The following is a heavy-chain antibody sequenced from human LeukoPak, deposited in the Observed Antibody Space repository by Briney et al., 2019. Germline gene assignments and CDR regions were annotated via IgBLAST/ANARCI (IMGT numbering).Heavy chain of an antibody. D-gene: IGHD3-10*01. CDR1: RLTFSSYA. CDR3: AKESQYYYGSGSYYLDY. CDR2: ISGSGGTT. J-gene: IGHJ4*02. V-gene: IGHV3-23*01. Sequence: GESLKISCAASRLTFSSYAMSWVRQAPGKGLEWVSAISGSGGTTYNADSVKGRFTISRDNSKNTLYLQLNSLRAEDTAVYYCAKESQYYYGSGSYYLDYWGQGTLVTVSS.